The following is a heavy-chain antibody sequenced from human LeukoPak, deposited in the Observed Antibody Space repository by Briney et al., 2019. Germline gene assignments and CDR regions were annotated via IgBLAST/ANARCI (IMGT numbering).Heavy chain of an antibody. Sequence: PSETLSLTCTVSGASISSYYWSWIRQPPGKGLEWIGYIFYSGSSNYNPSLKSRVTISVDTSENQVSLKLSSVTAADTAVYYCARQRSYGPEPYDYWGQGTLVTVSS. CDR3: ARQRSYGPEPYDY. CDR2: IFYSGSS. V-gene: IGHV4-59*01. J-gene: IGHJ4*02. CDR1: GASISSYY. D-gene: IGHD5-18*01.